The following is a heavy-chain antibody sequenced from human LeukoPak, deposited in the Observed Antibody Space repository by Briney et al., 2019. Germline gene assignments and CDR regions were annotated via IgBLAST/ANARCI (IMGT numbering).Heavy chain of an antibody. CDR3: ARGGISGVRGVIIVNYMDV. V-gene: IGHV1-2*02. Sequence: ASVKVSCKASGYTFTGYYMHWVRQAPGQGLEWMGWINPNSGGTNYAQKFQGRVTMTRDTSISTAYMELSRLRSDDTAVYYCARGGISGVRGVIIVNYMDVWGKGTTVTISS. J-gene: IGHJ6*03. CDR2: INPNSGGT. D-gene: IGHD3-10*01. CDR1: GYTFTGYY.